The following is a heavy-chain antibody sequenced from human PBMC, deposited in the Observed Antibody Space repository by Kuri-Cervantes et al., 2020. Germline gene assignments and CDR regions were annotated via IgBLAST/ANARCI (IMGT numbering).Heavy chain of an antibody. D-gene: IGHD4-11*01. V-gene: IGHV3-23*01. CDR2: ISGSGSST. CDR3: ARTEPMTTVTIGAFDI. J-gene: IGHJ3*02. Sequence: GGSLRLSCEASGFTFSSYAMSWVRQAPGKGLEWVSAISGSGSSTFYADSVRGRFTISRDNSKNTLYLQMGSLRAEDMAVYYCARTEPMTTVTIGAFDIWGQGTMVTVSS. CDR1: GFTFSSYA.